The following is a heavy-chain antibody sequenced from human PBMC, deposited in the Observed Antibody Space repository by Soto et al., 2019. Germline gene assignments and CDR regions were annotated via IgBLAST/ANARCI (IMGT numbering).Heavy chain of an antibody. Sequence: SETLSLTCTVSGGSISSGGYYWSWIRQHPGKGLEWIGYIYYSGSTYYNPSLKSRVTISVDTSKNQFSLKLSSVTAADTAVYYCASGAHPYSSSWYDYWGQGTLVTVSS. CDR1: GGSISSGGYY. CDR2: IYYSGST. CDR3: ASGAHPYSSSWYDY. D-gene: IGHD6-13*01. V-gene: IGHV4-31*03. J-gene: IGHJ4*02.